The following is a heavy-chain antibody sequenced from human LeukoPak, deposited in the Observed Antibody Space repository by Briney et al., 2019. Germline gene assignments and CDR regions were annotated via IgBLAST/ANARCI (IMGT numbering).Heavy chain of an antibody. CDR1: KFTFSSYS. V-gene: IGHV3-21*03. J-gene: IGHJ4*02. CDR2: ISSSGTYK. CDR3: TTFQGPVQRFLEWLSDY. D-gene: IGHD3-3*01. Sequence: PGGSLRLSCAASKFTFSSYSMNWVRQAPGKGLEWVSSISSSGTYKSYAESVKGRFTISRDNAKNSLYLQMNSLKTEDTAVYYCTTFQGPVQRFLEWLSDYWGQGTLVTVSS.